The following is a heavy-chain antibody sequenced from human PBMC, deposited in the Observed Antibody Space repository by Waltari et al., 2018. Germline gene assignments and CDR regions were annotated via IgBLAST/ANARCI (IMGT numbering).Heavy chain of an antibody. CDR2: INAGNGNT. V-gene: IGHV1-3*01. CDR1: GYTFTSYA. J-gene: IGHJ5*02. D-gene: IGHD2-15*01. Sequence: QVQLVQSGDEVKKPGASVKVSCKASGYTFTSYAMNWVRQAPGQRIEWMGWINAGNGNTKYSQKVHVRVTITRDTSASTAYMELSSLRSEDTAVYYCARGIGCSGGSCRPKSDPWGQGTLVTVSS. CDR3: ARGIGCSGGSCRPKSDP.